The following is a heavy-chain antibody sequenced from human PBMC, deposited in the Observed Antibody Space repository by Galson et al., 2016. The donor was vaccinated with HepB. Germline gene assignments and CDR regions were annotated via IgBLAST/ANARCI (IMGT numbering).Heavy chain of an antibody. CDR3: ASGRDDIVVVPAARPYYYQYGMDV. V-gene: IGHV3-11*01. D-gene: IGHD2-2*01. Sequence: SLRLSCAASGFSFSDYYMNWIRQAPGKGLEWVSYISSSGRTIYYADSVKGRFTISRDNAKKSLYLQMNSLRVEDTAVYYCASGRDDIVVVPAARPYYYQYGMDVWGQGTTVTVSS. J-gene: IGHJ6*02. CDR2: ISSSGRTI. CDR1: GFSFSDYY.